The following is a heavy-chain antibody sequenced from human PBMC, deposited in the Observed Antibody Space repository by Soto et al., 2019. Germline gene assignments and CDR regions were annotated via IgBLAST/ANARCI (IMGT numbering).Heavy chain of an antibody. Sequence: GASVKVSCKASGYTFTGYAMHWVRQAPGQRLEWMGWINAGNGNTKYSQKLQGRVTITRDTSASTAYMELSSLRSEDTAVYYCARDAPQAVGFDPWGQGTLVTVSS. J-gene: IGHJ5*02. CDR1: GYTFTGYA. CDR3: ARDAPQAVGFDP. D-gene: IGHD6-19*01. V-gene: IGHV1-3*01. CDR2: INAGNGNT.